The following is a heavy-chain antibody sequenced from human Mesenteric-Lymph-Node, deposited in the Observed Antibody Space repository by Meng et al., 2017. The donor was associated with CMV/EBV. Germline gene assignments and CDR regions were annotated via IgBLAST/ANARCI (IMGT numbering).Heavy chain of an antibody. CDR3: ARVTPGEDFDY. V-gene: IGHV4-30-4*01. CDR1: GGSITSDNHH. Sequence: CTVSGGSITSDNHHWSWIRQSPGRGLEWVGYIYYSGSSYYNPSLKSRLTISVDTAKNQLSLKLNSVTAADTAVYFCARVTPGEDFDYWGQGSLVTVSS. D-gene: IGHD3-10*01. J-gene: IGHJ4*02. CDR2: IYYSGSS.